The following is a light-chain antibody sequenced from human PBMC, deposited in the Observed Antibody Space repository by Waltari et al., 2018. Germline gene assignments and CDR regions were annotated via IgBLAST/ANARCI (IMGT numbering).Light chain of an antibody. V-gene: IGLV3-21*02. CDR2: DDS. CDR3: QVWDGLSDRPV. CDR1: NIGSKS. J-gene: IGLJ3*02. Sequence: SSVLTQPPSVSVAPGQTATIPCEEYNIGSKSVHWYQQKPGQAPVMVVFDDSDRPSGVPERFSGSNAGDTATLTISRVEDGDEADYYCQVWDGLSDRPVFGGGTKLTVL.